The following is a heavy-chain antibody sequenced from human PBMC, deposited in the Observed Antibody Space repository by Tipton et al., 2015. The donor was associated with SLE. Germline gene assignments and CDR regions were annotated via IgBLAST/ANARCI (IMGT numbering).Heavy chain of an antibody. J-gene: IGHJ4*02. CDR3: ARGAGPYEVDY. CDR1: GGSISSGGYY. D-gene: IGHD3-16*01. V-gene: IGHV4-31*03. CDR2: IYYSGST. Sequence: TLSLTCTVSGGSISSGGYYWSWIRQHPGKGLEWIGYIYYSGSTYYNPSLKSRVTISVDTSKNQFSLKLSSVTAADTAVYYCARGAGPYEVDYWGQGTLVTVSS.